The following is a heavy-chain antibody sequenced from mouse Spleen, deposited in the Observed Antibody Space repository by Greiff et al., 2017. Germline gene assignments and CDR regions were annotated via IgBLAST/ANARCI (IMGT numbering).Heavy chain of an antibody. J-gene: IGHJ4*01. CDR2: IWRGGST. CDR1: GFSLTSYG. V-gene: IGHV2-5*01. D-gene: IGHD2-1*01. Sequence: VQLQQSGPGLVQPSQSLSITCTVSGFSLTSYGVHWVRQSPGKGLEWLGVIWRGGSTDYNAAFMSRLSITKDNSKSQVFFKMNSLQADDTAIYYSAKNLYGNLYYAMDYWGQGTSVTVSS. CDR3: AKNLYGNLYYAMDY.